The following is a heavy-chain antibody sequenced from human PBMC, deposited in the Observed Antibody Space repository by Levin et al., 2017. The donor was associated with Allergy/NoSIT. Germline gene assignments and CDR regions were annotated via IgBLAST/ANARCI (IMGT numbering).Heavy chain of an antibody. CDR3: TPDIVVVSSAKGY. CDR2: IKSIPDGGAT. J-gene: IGHJ4*02. V-gene: IGHV3-15*01. D-gene: IGHD2-15*01. CDR1: GFTFSNTW. Sequence: GESLKISCAASGFTFSNTWMTWVRQAPGKGLEWVGRIKSIPDGGATEYAAPVKGRFTIARDDSKKTLFLQMNSLRTEDTAVYYCTPDIVVVSSAKGYWGQGSLVTVSS.